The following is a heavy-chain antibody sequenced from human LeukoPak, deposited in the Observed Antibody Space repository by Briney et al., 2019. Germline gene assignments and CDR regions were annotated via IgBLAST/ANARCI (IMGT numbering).Heavy chain of an antibody. V-gene: IGHV3-23*01. J-gene: IGHJ4*02. Sequence: GGSLRLSCAASGFTFSSYAMSWVRQAPGKGLEGVSAISGSGARTYYADSVKGRFTISRDNSKKTLYLQMNSLRAEDTAVYCCAKEDRYGAKNYWGQGTLVTVSS. CDR1: GFTFSSYA. CDR3: AKEDRYGAKNY. D-gene: IGHD4-17*01. CDR2: ISGSGART.